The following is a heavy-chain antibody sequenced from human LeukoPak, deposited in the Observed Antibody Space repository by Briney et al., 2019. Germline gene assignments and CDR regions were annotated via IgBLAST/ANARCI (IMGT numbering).Heavy chain of an antibody. CDR1: GFTFSSYW. CDR2: IKQDGSEK. Sequence: QTGGSLRLSCAASGFTFSSYWMSWVRQAPGKGLEWVANIKQDGSEKYYVDSVKGRFTISRDNAKNSLYLQMNSLRAEDTAVYYCARGAPGGVALRLNYYYYGMDVWGQGTTVTVSS. CDR3: ARGAPGGVALRLNYYYYGMDV. V-gene: IGHV3-7*01. J-gene: IGHJ6*02. D-gene: IGHD5-12*01.